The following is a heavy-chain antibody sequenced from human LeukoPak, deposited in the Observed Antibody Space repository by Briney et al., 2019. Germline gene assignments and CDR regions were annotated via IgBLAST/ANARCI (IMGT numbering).Heavy chain of an antibody. V-gene: IGHV7-4-1*02. CDR3: ARDLGYCSSTSCYTFDYYYYYGMDV. CDR1: GGTFSSYA. J-gene: IGHJ6*02. D-gene: IGHD2-2*02. Sequence: GASVKVSCKASGGTFSSYAISWVRQAPGQGLEWMGWINTNTGNPTYAQGFTGRFVFSLDTSVSTAYLQISSLKAEDTAVYYCARDLGYCSSTSCYTFDYYYYYGMDVWGQGTTVTVSS. CDR2: INTNTGNP.